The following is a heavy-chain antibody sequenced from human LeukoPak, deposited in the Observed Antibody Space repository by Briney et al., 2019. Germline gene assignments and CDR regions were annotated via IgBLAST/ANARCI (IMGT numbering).Heavy chain of an antibody. V-gene: IGHV3-30*04. CDR2: ISYDGSNK. CDR1: GFTFSSYA. J-gene: IGHJ4*02. D-gene: IGHD2/OR15-2a*01. CDR3: ARDYLSY. Sequence: GGSLRLSCAASGFTFSSYAMHWVRQAPGKGLEWVAVISYDGSNKYYADSVKGRITISRDNSKNTLYLQMNSLRAEDTAVYYCARDYLSYWGQGTLVTVSS.